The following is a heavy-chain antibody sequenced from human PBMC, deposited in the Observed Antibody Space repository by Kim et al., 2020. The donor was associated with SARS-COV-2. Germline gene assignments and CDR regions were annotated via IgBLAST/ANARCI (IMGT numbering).Heavy chain of an antibody. Sequence: GGSLRLSCAASGFTFSNAWMSWVRQAPGKGLEWVGRIKSKTDGGTTDYAAPVKGRFTISRDDSKNTMYLQMNSLKTEDTAVYYCTTRMITFGGVIVTRDFDYWGQGTLVTVSS. CDR3: TTRMITFGGVIVTRDFDY. D-gene: IGHD3-16*02. CDR2: IKSKTDGGTT. J-gene: IGHJ4*02. V-gene: IGHV3-15*01. CDR1: GFTFSNAW.